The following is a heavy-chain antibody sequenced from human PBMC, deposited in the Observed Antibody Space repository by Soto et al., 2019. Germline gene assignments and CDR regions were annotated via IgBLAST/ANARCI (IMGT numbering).Heavy chain of an antibody. V-gene: IGHV1-8*01. J-gene: IGHJ4*02. Sequence: QVQLVQSGAEVREPGASVKVSCKASGYSFTSLDINWVRQTTGQGLEWMGWMQPSSGRTGYAQKFQGRVTMTSDTSINTAYMELSSLTSEDTASYYCARGVTAGVDYWGQGTLVTVSS. D-gene: IGHD3-10*01. CDR2: MQPSSGRT. CDR1: GYSFTSLD. CDR3: ARGVTAGVDY.